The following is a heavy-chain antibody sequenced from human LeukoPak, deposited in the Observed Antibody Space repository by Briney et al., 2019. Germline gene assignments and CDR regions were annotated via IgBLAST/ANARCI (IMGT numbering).Heavy chain of an antibody. J-gene: IGHJ6*03. Sequence: SETLSLTCTVSGGSISSGSYYRSWIRQPAGKGLEWIGRIYTSGSTHYNPSLQSRVTISVDTSKNQFSMRLSSVTAADTAVYYCARDGVYYYGSGSSDYYYYYYMDVWGKGTTVTVSS. CDR3: ARDGVYYYGSGSSDYYYYYYMDV. D-gene: IGHD3-10*01. CDR2: IYTSGST. V-gene: IGHV4-61*02. CDR1: GGSISSGSYY.